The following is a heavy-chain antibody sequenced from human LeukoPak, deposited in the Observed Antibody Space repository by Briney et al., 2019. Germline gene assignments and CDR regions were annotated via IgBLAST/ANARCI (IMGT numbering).Heavy chain of an antibody. Sequence: SETLSLTCTVSGVSISSSSYYWGWVRRPPGKGLEWNGSIYYSGSTYYNPPLKSRFTISVDTSKNQFSLKLTSVTAPDTAVYYCASFRAPLIGDAFDIWGQGTMVTVSS. D-gene: IGHD3-16*01. CDR1: GVSISSSSYY. CDR2: IYYSGST. J-gene: IGHJ3*02. CDR3: ASFRAPLIGDAFDI. V-gene: IGHV4-39*07.